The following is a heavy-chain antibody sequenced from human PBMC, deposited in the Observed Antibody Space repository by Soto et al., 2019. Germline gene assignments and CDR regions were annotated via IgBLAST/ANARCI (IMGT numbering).Heavy chain of an antibody. D-gene: IGHD5-12*01. CDR2: INPNGGVT. CDR1: GDSFNDYS. Sequence: QVQLVQSGAEVRQPGASVTVSCRSSGDSFNDYSIHWVRQAPGQGFEWMGWINPNGGVTKYAQKFQGWVSMARDTSIRTVYMQLSRLRSDDTAVYYCARESGGATATLDYYYFYMDVWGTGTTVTVSS. V-gene: IGHV1-2*04. J-gene: IGHJ6*03. CDR3: ARESGGATATLDYYYFYMDV.